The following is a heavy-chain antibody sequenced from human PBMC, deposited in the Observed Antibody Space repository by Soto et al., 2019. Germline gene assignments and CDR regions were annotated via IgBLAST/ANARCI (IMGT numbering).Heavy chain of an antibody. J-gene: IGHJ4*01. D-gene: IGHD3-10*01. V-gene: IGHV1-69*06. Sequence: QVQLVQSGAEVKKPGSSVKVSCKASGGTFSSYAISWVRQAPGPGLEWMGGIIPIFGTANYAQKFPGRVTITADKPTSTAYMELSGLRSEDTAVYSCARDIVGAARGFGGFAYSGNGTLVTVSS. CDR3: ARDIVGAARGFGGFAY. CDR2: IIPIFGTA. CDR1: GGTFSSYA.